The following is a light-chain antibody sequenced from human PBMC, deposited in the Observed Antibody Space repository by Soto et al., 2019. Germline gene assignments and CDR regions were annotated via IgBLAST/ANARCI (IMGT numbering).Light chain of an antibody. CDR1: QNISSSY. Sequence: EIVLTQSPGTLSLSPGERATLSCRASQNISSSYLAWYQQKPGQPPRLLIYCASSRATGIPDRFSGSGSGTDFTLTISSLEPEDFAVYYCQQRSNWPLTFGGGTKVDI. CDR2: CAS. J-gene: IGKJ4*01. CDR3: QQRSNWPLT. V-gene: IGKV3D-20*02.